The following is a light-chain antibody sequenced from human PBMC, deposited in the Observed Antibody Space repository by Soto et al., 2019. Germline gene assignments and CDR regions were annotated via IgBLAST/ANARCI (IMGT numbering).Light chain of an antibody. V-gene: IGKV3-15*01. CDR2: GIS. J-gene: IGKJ5*01. CDR1: QSINNN. CDR3: HQYSQWPIT. Sequence: EIVLTQSPATLSVSPGERATLSCRASQSINNNYLAWYQQKPGQAPRLLIYGISTRATGVPARFSGSGSGTEFTLGISSLQSEDFSVYPCHQYSQWPITFGQGTRLDIK.